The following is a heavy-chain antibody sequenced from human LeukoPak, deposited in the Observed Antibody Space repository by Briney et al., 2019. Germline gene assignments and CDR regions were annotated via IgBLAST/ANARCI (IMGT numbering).Heavy chain of an antibody. Sequence: GGSLRLSCAASGFTFSSYAMSWVRQAPGKGLEGVSGIPASGGSTYYADSVKGRFSISRDNSKNTLFLQVSSLRAEDTAVYFCAKGSSAGWSQYFDLWGQGTLVTVSS. D-gene: IGHD6-19*01. CDR3: AKGSSAGWSQYFDL. V-gene: IGHV3-23*01. CDR2: IPASGGST. J-gene: IGHJ4*02. CDR1: GFTFSSYA.